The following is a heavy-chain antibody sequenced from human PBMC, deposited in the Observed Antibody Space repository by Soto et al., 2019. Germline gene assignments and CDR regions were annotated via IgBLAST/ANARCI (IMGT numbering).Heavy chain of an antibody. D-gene: IGHD6-13*01. J-gene: IGHJ4*02. Sequence: GGSLRLSCAASGFTFTDYALSWFRQAPGKGLEWVATISGIGGSTYLADSVKGRLSISRDNSKNTVSLLMNSLRAEDAAVYFCARGSSGYISSWYYFDYWGRGTLVTVSS. CDR2: ISGIGGST. V-gene: IGHV3-23*01. CDR1: GFTFTDYA. CDR3: ARGSSGYISSWYYFDY.